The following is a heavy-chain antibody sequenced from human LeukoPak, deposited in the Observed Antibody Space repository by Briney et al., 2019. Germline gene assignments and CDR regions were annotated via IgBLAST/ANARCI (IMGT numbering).Heavy chain of an antibody. J-gene: IGHJ6*03. CDR3: ARGYRRLFYYYYYYMDV. V-gene: IGHV4-34*01. D-gene: IGHD4/OR15-4a*01. CDR2: VNYSGST. CDR1: GFTFSSYW. Sequence: GSLRLSCAASGFTFSSYWMSWIRQRPGKGLEWIGEVNYSGSTYYNSSLKSRVIISLDTSQNQFSLKLSSVTAADTAVYYCARGYRRLFYYYYYYMDVWGKGTTVTVSS.